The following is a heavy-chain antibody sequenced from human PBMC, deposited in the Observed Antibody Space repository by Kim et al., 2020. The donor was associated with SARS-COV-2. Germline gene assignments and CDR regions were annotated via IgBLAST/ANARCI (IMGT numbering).Heavy chain of an antibody. D-gene: IGHD6-13*01. CDR3: ARGALESSSWAYFDY. Sequence: SVKGRFTICRDNSKKTLYLQMNSLGAEERAVYYCARGALESSSWAYFDYWGQGTLVTVSA. V-gene: IGHV3-30*07. J-gene: IGHJ4*02.